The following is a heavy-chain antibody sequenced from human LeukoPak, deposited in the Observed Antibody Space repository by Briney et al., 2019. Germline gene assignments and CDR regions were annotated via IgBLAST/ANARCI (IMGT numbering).Heavy chain of an antibody. CDR2: ISYDGSNK. Sequence: GGSLRLSCTASGFTFSDYYMSWIRQAPGKGLEWVAVISYDGSNKYYADSVKGRFTISRDNSKNTLYLHMNSLRAEDTAVYYCARDQHQLLSRIFDYWGQGTLVTVSS. CDR1: GFTFSDYY. J-gene: IGHJ4*02. CDR3: ARDQHQLLSRIFDY. V-gene: IGHV3-30-3*01. D-gene: IGHD2-2*01.